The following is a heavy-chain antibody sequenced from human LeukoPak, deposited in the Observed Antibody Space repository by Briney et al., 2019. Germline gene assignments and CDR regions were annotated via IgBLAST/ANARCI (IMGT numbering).Heavy chain of an antibody. D-gene: IGHD3-22*01. CDR3: AKDPSSGVIVVVTPIV. V-gene: IGHV3-11*04. CDR1: GFTFSDYY. J-gene: IGHJ4*02. CDR2: ISSSGSTI. Sequence: PGGSLRLSCAASGFTFSDYYMSWIRQAPGKGLEWVSYISSSGSTIYYADSVKGRFTISRDDSKNTLYLQMNSLRVEDTAVYYCAKDPSSGVIVVVTPIVWGQGTLVTVSS.